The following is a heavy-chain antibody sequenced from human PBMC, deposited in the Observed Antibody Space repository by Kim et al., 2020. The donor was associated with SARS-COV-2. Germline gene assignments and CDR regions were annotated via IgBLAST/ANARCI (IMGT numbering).Heavy chain of an antibody. J-gene: IGHJ4*02. CDR3: AREGGYSYGYGH. V-gene: IGHV4-59*01. Sequence: NYNPSLKSRVTISVDTSKNQFSLKLSSVTAADTAVYYCAREGGYSYGYGHWGQGTLVTVSS. D-gene: IGHD5-18*01.